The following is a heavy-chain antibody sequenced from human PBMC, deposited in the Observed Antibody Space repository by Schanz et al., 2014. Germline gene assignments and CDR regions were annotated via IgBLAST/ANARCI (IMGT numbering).Heavy chain of an antibody. J-gene: IGHJ5*02. V-gene: IGHV4-4*07. CDR2: IYTSGST. D-gene: IGHD3-3*01. CDR3: ARDRGYDFSFDP. CDR1: GGSISSFY. Sequence: QVQLQESGPGLVKSSETLSLTCTVSGGSISSFYWGWIRQPAGKGLEWIGRIYTSGSTNYNPSLKGRVTMSLDPSKNQFSLNLSSVTAADTAVYYCARDRGYDFSFDPWGQGTLVTVSS.